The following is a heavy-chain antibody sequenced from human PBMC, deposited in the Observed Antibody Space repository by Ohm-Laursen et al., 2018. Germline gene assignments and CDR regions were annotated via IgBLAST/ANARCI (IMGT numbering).Heavy chain of an antibody. Sequence: SLRLSCTASGFTFSSYWMSWVRQAPGKGLEWVANIKQDGSEKYYVDSVKGRFTISRDNSRDTLYLQMNSLRAEDTAIYYCAKGFSLSCYTGCDCWGQGTLVTVSS. V-gene: IGHV3-7*03. D-gene: IGHD2-2*02. J-gene: IGHJ4*02. CDR1: GFTFSSYW. CDR2: IKQDGSEK. CDR3: AKGFSLSCYTGCDC.